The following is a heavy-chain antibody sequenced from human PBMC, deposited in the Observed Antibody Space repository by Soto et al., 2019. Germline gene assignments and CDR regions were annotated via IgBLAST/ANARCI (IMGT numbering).Heavy chain of an antibody. V-gene: IGHV1-69*02. CDR1: GGSFSSYT. Sequence: AASVKVSCKASGGSFSSYTISWVLQAPGQGLEWMGRIIPILGIANYAQKFQGRVTITADKSTSTAYMELSSLRSEDTAVYYCARAGGCSGGSCYVSDIWGKGKMVTV. D-gene: IGHD2-15*01. CDR3: ARAGGCSGGSCYVSDI. J-gene: IGHJ3*02. CDR2: IIPILGIA.